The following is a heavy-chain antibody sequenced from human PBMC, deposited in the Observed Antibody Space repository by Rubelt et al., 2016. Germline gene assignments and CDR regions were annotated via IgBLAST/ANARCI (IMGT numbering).Heavy chain of an antibody. CDR1: GYTLTELS. CDR3: AIRQPDYGDLDFDY. J-gene: IGHJ4*02. V-gene: IGHV1-24*01. D-gene: IGHD4-17*01. CDR2: FDPEDGET. Sequence: QVQLVQSGAEVKKPGASVKVSCKVSGYTLTELSMHWVRQAPGNWLEWMGGFDPEDGETIYAQKFQGRVTMTEDTSTDTAYMELSSLRSEDTAVYYCAIRQPDYGDLDFDYWGQGTLVTVSS.